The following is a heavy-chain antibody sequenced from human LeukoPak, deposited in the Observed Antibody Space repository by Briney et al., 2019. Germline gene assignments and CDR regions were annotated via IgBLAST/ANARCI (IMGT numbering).Heavy chain of an antibody. Sequence: ASVKLSCKSSKYTFTTYYIHWVRQAPGHGLEWMGGINPSAGDTHYAQKFQGRVSMTSDTSTRTVYMQLSSLRSQDAAVYYCARHWGRNGYSYDFWGQGTLVTVSS. J-gene: IGHJ4*02. CDR3: ARHWGRNGYSYDF. D-gene: IGHD5-24*01. CDR2: INPSAGDT. CDR1: KYTFTTYY. V-gene: IGHV1-46*01.